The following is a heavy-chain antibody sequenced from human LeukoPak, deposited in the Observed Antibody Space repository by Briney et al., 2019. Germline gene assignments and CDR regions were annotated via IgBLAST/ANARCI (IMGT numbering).Heavy chain of an antibody. J-gene: IGHJ4*02. V-gene: IGHV4-61*02. CDR2: IYSSGST. Sequence: PSETLSLTCTVSGGSISNGTSYWTWIRQPAGKSLEWLGRIYSSGSTNYNPSLKSRVTISADTSKNQFSLKLSSVTAADTAVYYCARVLMVRGENDLNWGQGTLATVSS. D-gene: IGHD3-10*01. CDR3: ARVLMVRGENDLN. CDR1: GGSISNGTSY.